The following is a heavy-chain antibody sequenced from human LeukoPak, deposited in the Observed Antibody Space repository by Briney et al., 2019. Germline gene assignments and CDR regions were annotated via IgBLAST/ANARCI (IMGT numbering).Heavy chain of an antibody. Sequence: GGYLRLSCAASGSTFSRHWMSWVRQAPGKGLEWVANIKEGGSDKYYVDSVKGRFTISRDNAQNSVYLQINSLRAEDTAVYYCGREEFHSADFRGQGTLVTVSS. CDR1: GSTFSRHW. V-gene: IGHV3-7*01. CDR3: GREEFHSADF. D-gene: IGHD3-10*01. CDR2: IKEGGSDK. J-gene: IGHJ4*02.